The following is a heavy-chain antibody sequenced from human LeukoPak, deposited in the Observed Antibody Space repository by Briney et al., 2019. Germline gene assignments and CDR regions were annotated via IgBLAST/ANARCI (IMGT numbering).Heavy chain of an antibody. CDR3: TRDRLSKWFDP. CDR2: INTNSGVT. J-gene: IGHJ5*02. Sequence: ASVKVSCEASGLTFTGVNYIHWVRQAPGQGPEWMSWINTNSGVTDYARKFQGRVTMTRDTSISTAYMELYRLTSDDTAMYYCTRDRLSKWFDPWGQGTLVTVSS. D-gene: IGHD5-12*01. CDR1: GLTFTGVNY. V-gene: IGHV1-2*02.